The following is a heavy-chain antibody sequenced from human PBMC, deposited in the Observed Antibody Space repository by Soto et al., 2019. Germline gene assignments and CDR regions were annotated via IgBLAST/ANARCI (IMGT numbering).Heavy chain of an antibody. J-gene: IGHJ5*02. Sequence: QVQLVQSGAEVKKPGASVKVSCKASGYTFTSYDINWVRQATGQGLEWMGWMNPNSGNTAYAQKFQGRVTMTRNTSISTAYMELSSLRSAHTAVYYFAREPSWFEPWGLGTLVTVSS. CDR3: AREPSWFEP. CDR1: GYTFTSYD. CDR2: MNPNSGNT. V-gene: IGHV1-8*01. D-gene: IGHD1-1*01.